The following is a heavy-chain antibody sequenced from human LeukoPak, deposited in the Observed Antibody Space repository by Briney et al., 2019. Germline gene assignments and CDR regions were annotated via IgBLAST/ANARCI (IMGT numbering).Heavy chain of an antibody. CDR3: ARGFWSGYYAWAAYYYYGMDV. J-gene: IGHJ6*02. CDR1: GGSISSYY. CDR2: IYYSGST. D-gene: IGHD3-3*01. V-gene: IGHV4-59*01. Sequence: SETLSLTCTVSGGSISSYYWSWIRQPPGKGLEWIGYIYYSGSTNYNPSLKSRVTISVDTSKNQFSLKLSSVTAADTAVYYCARGFWSGYYAWAAYYYYGMDVWGQGTTVTVSS.